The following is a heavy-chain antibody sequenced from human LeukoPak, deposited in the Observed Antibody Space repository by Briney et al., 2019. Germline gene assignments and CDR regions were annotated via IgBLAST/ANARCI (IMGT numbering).Heavy chain of an antibody. J-gene: IGHJ5*02. Sequence: PGGSLRLSCVASGFTFSNYWMHWVRQPPGKGLVWVSRIYVDGRTTDYADSVKGRFTISRDNAKNTVYLEMNSLSVEDTATYYCIRDFRSADLWGQGTLVTVTS. CDR3: IRDFRSADL. V-gene: IGHV3-74*01. CDR2: IYVDGRTT. CDR1: GFTFSNYW.